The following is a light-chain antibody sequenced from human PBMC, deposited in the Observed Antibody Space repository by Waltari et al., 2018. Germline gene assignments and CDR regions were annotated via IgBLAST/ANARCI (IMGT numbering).Light chain of an antibody. J-gene: IGKJ1*01. Sequence: DIQMTQSPSTLSASVGDRVTVTCRASQNINKRLAWYQQKPGKAPNLLIYDASTLQSGVPSRFSGSGFGTEFTLAISSLQPEDIATYYCQQFNASPRTFGQGTNVEIK. V-gene: IGKV1-5*01. CDR1: QNINKR. CDR2: DAS. CDR3: QQFNASPRT.